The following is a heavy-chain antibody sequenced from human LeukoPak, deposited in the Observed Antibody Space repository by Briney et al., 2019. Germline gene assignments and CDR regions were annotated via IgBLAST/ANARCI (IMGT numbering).Heavy chain of an antibody. J-gene: IGHJ4*02. CDR2: IKEDGSVI. CDR3: ARDRAYSTYDY. CDR1: GFTSGDYA. D-gene: IGHD2/OR15-2a*01. V-gene: IGHV3-7*01. Sequence: PGGSLRLSCTASGFTSGDYAMSWVRQTPGKGLEWVADIKEDGSVINYVEYVKGRFTISRDNAKNSLHLQMSSLRVEDTAVYYCARDRAYSTYDYWGQGTLVRVSS.